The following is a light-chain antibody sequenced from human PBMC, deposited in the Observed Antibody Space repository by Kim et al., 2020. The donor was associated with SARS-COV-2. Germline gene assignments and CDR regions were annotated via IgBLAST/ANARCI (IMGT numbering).Light chain of an antibody. J-gene: IGLJ2*01. Sequence: VSPGQTASITCAGDKLGDKYACWCQQKPGQSPVLVIYQDSKRPSGVPERFSGSNSGDTATLTISGTQAMDEADYYCQAWDSSTGVVFGGGTKLTVL. CDR1: KLGDKY. CDR2: QDS. V-gene: IGLV3-1*01. CDR3: QAWDSSTGVV.